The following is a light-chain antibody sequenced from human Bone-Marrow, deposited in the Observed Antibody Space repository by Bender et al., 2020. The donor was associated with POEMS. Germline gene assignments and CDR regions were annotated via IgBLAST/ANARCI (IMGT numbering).Light chain of an antibody. CDR1: SSDVGGYDY. CDR2: EVN. Sequence: QSALTQPASVSGSPGQSITISCTGTSSDVGGYDYVSWYQQHPGKAPKLMIYEVNKRPSGVSYRFSGSKSGNTASLTISGLQAEDEADYYCCSYAGSWVFGGGTKLTVL. J-gene: IGLJ3*02. V-gene: IGLV2-23*02. CDR3: CSYAGSWV.